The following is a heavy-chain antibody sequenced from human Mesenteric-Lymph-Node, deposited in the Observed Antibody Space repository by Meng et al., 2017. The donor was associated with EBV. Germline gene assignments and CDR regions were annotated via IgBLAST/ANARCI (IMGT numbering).Heavy chain of an antibody. CDR1: GGSVSSGTYS. D-gene: IGHD4-17*01. CDR2: IYYSGGT. Sequence: QVQLEESGPGLVKPSETLSLTCNASGGSVSSGTYSWSWTRQPPGKGLEWVGYIYYSGGTNDNPSHKSRVTISVDTSKNQFSLMLSSVTAADTAVYYCATGLYGDYALANWGQGTLVTVSS. V-gene: IGHV4-61*01. J-gene: IGHJ4*02. CDR3: ATGLYGDYALAN.